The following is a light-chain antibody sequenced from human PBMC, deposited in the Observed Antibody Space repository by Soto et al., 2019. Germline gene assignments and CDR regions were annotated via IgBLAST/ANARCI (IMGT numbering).Light chain of an antibody. J-gene: IGLJ2*01. Sequence: QLVLTQSPSASASLGASVKLTCTLSSGHSSYAIGWHQQQPEKGPRYLMKLDSDGSHTKGDAIPDRFSGSSTGAERYLTISSLQSEAGAGYYCQTWGAGIHVVFGGGTQLTVL. V-gene: IGLV4-69*01. CDR2: LDSDGSH. CDR1: SGHSSYA. CDR3: QTWGAGIHVV.